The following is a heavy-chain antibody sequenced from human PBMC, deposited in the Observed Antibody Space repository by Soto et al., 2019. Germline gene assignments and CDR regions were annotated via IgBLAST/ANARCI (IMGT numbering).Heavy chain of an antibody. CDR1: GFSFSTCA. D-gene: IGHD6-6*01. Sequence: GGSLRLSCAASGFSFSTCAMHWVRQAPGKGLEWVALISDDGTNKNFAGSVKGRFTVSRDNSQRTLYLQMDSLRPDDTAVYYCATDSAARYFFDHWGQGTLVTVS. V-gene: IGHV3-30-3*01. CDR3: ATDSAARYFFDH. CDR2: ISDDGTNK. J-gene: IGHJ4*02.